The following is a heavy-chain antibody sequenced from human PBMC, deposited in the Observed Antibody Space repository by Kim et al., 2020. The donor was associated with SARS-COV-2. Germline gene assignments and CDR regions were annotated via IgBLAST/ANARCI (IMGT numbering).Heavy chain of an antibody. J-gene: IGHJ6*02. Sequence: ASVKVSCKASGYTFTSYGISWVRQAPGQGLEWMGWISAYNGNTNYAQKLQGRVTMTTDTSTSTAYMELRSLRSDDTAVYYCARDSSRGDFWSGYYRPGNYYYGMDVWGQGTTVTVSS. CDR3: ARDSSRGDFWSGYYRPGNYYYGMDV. CDR1: GYTFTSYG. V-gene: IGHV1-18*01. D-gene: IGHD3-3*01. CDR2: ISAYNGNT.